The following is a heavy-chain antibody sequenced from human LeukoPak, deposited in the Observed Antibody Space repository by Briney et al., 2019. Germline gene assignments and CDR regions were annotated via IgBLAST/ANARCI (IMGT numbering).Heavy chain of an antibody. CDR3: ARDPHCSSGSCLDAFDI. D-gene: IGHD2-15*01. J-gene: IGHJ3*02. CDR2: IYPGGGTS. V-gene: IGHV4-38-2*02. CDR1: GYSVSSGYY. Sequence: KPSETPSLTCTVSGYSVSSGYYWGWIRQAPGKGLEWIGNIYPGGGTSYYNPSLKSRVTISVDTSKNQFSLKLSSVTAADTAVYYCARDPHCSSGSCLDAFDIWGQGTMVTVSS.